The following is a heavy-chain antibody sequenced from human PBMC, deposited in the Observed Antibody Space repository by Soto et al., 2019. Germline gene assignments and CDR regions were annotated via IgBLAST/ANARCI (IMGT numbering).Heavy chain of an antibody. CDR2: IYTSGRT. J-gene: IGHJ4*02. Sequence: SETLSLTCTVSGGSISSYYWSWIRQPAGKGLEWIGRIYTSGRTNYNPSLKSRVTMSVDTSKNHFSLKLSSVTAADTAVYYCAREARYCTNGVCPSDFDYWGQGTLVTVSS. CDR1: GGSISSYY. D-gene: IGHD2-8*01. V-gene: IGHV4-4*07. CDR3: AREARYCTNGVCPSDFDY.